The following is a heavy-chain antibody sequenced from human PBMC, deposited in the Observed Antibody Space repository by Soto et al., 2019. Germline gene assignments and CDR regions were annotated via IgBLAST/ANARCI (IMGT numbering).Heavy chain of an antibody. CDR1: GGSVSSGSYY. CDR3: ARDPGDTSPSSSWRYYYYGMDV. V-gene: IGHV4-61*01. J-gene: IGHJ6*02. CDR2: IYYSGST. D-gene: IGHD6-13*01. Sequence: SETLSLTCTVSGGSVSSGSYYWSWIRQPPGKGLEWIGYIYYSGSTNYNPSLKSRVTISVDTSKNQFSLKLSSVTAADTAVYYCARDPGDTSPSSSWRYYYYGMDVWGQGTTVTVSS.